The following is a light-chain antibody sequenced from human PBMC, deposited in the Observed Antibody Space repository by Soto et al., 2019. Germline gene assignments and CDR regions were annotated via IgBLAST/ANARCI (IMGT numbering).Light chain of an antibody. CDR3: QQYGSSPRT. Sequence: EIVLTQSPGTLSLSPGERATLSCRASQSVSSSHLAWYQQKPGQAPRLLISGASSRATGIPDRFTGSGSGTDFTLTISRLEPEDFAVYYCQQYGSSPRTFGQGTNVEIK. J-gene: IGKJ1*01. CDR1: QSVSSSH. CDR2: GAS. V-gene: IGKV3-20*01.